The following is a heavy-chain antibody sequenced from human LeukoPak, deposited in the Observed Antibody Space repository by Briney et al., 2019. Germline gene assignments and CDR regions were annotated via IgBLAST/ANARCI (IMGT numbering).Heavy chain of an antibody. J-gene: IGHJ4*02. CDR2: INHSGST. CDR3: AREEASIAVAGTVPNFDY. CDR1: GGSFSGYY. D-gene: IGHD6-19*01. Sequence: SETLSLTCAVYGGSFSGYYWSWIRQPPGKGLEWIGEINHSGSTNYNPSLKSRVTISVDTSKNQFSLKPSSVTAADTAVYYCAREEASIAVAGTVPNFDYWGQGTLVTVSS. V-gene: IGHV4-34*01.